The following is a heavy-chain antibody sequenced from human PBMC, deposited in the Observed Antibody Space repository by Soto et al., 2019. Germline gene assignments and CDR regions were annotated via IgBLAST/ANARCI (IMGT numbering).Heavy chain of an antibody. CDR2: IKQDGSEK. J-gene: IGHJ5*02. Sequence: PGGSLRLSCAASGFTFRSYWISWVRQAPGKGLEWVANIKQDGSEKYYVDSVKGRFTISRDNAKNSLYLQMNSLRAEDTAVYYCARDHADIVVVPAAMGWFDPWGQGTLVTVSS. CDR1: GFTFRSYW. CDR3: ARDHADIVVVPAAMGWFDP. D-gene: IGHD2-2*01. V-gene: IGHV3-7*03.